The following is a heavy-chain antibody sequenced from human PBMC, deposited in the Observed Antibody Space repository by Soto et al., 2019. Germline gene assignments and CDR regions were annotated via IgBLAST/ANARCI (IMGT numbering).Heavy chain of an antibody. CDR2: FSYTGSP. CDR3: AQFGGAYSGFD. Sequence: QAQLQEAGPGLVKPSETLSLTCTVSSGSISDFYWSWIRQPPGKGLEYFGHFSYTGSPNYNPSLSSRVTLSVDTSNNQFSLILMSVTAADTAVYDCAQFGGAYSGFDWGPGVLVTVSS. D-gene: IGHD3-16*01. V-gene: IGHV4-59*01. CDR1: SGSISDFY. J-gene: IGHJ1*01.